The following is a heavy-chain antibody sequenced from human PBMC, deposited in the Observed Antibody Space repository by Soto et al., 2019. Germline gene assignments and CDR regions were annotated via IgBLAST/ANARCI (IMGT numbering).Heavy chain of an antibody. J-gene: IGHJ4*02. D-gene: IGHD3-3*01. CDR1: GCTLTELS. CDR3: ARGVQNGYDYWSFDY. V-gene: IGHV1-24*01. Sequence: GASVKVSCKVSGCTLTELSMHWVRQAPGKGLEWMGGFDPEDGETIYAQKFQGRVTMTEDTSTDTAYMELSSLRSEDTAVYYCARGVQNGYDYWSFDYWGQGTLVTVSS. CDR2: FDPEDGET.